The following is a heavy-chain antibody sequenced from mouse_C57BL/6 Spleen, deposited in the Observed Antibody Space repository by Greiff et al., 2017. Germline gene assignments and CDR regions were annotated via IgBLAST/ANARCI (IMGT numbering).Heavy chain of an antibody. CDR1: GFTFSDYG. J-gene: IGHJ1*03. CDR3: ARISVYYGSSYWYFDV. Sequence: EVKLQESGGGLVKPGGSLKLSCAASGFTFSDYGMHWVRQAPEKGLEWVAYISSGSSTIYYADTVKGRFTISRDNAKNTLFLQMTSLRSEDTAMYYCARISVYYGSSYWYFDVWGTGTTVTVSS. CDR2: ISSGSSTI. V-gene: IGHV5-17*01. D-gene: IGHD1-1*01.